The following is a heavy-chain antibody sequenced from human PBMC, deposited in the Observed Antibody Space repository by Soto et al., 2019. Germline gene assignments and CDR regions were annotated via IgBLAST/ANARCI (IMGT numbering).Heavy chain of an antibody. CDR2: ILPIFGTA. CDR3: ALVHEFGGNSDAVDI. V-gene: IGHV1-69*12. J-gene: IGHJ3*02. D-gene: IGHD2-2*01. CDR1: GGTFSTSS. Sequence: QAHLVQSGAEVKKPGSSVKVSCKASGGTFSTSSINWVRQAPGQGLEWMGGILPIFGTADYAQRFLGRVTLTADASTSTAYMELRSLRSEDTAVYYCALVHEFGGNSDAVDIWGQGTMVIVSS.